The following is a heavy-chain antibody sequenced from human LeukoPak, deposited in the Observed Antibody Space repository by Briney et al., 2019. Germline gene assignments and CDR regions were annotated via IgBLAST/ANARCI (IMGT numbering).Heavy chain of an antibody. J-gene: IGHJ4*02. V-gene: IGHV1-18*01. D-gene: IGHD3-10*01. CDR2: ISPYNDNT. CDR3: ARHFYGSGTYYHFDY. CDR1: GYSFPSYG. Sequence: GASVKVSCKASGYSFPSYGISWVRQAPGEGPECMGWISPYNDNTNYAQKLQGRATLTTDTSTSTAYMELRSLRSDDTAVYYCARHFYGSGTYYHFDYWGQGTLVTVSS.